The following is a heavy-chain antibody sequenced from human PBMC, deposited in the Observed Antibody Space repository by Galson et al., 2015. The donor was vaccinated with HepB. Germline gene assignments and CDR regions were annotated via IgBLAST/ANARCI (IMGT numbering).Heavy chain of an antibody. CDR3: ARDPALYDFWSGYYWYYYYYMDV. CDR1: GFTFSDYY. Sequence: SLRLSCAASGFTFSDYYMSWIRQAPGKGLEWVSYISSSGSTIYYADSVKGRFTISRDNAKNSLYLQMNSLRAEDTAVYYCARDPALYDFWSGYYWYYYYYMDVWGKGTTVTVSS. V-gene: IGHV3-11*01. D-gene: IGHD3-3*01. CDR2: ISSSGSTI. J-gene: IGHJ6*03.